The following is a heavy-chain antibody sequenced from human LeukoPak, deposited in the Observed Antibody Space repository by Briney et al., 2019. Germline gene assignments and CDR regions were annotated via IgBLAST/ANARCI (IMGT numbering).Heavy chain of an antibody. CDR1: GFSLSTSGVG. Sequence: SGPTLVKPTQTLTLTCTFSGFSLSTSGVGVGWIRQPPGKALEWLALIYWNDDKRYSPSLKSRLTITKDTSKNQVVLTMTNMDPVDTATYYCARSHYDILTGYYKSLRVFDYWGQGTLVTASS. CDR3: ARSHYDILTGYYKSLRVFDY. D-gene: IGHD3-9*01. J-gene: IGHJ4*02. V-gene: IGHV2-5*01. CDR2: IYWNDDK.